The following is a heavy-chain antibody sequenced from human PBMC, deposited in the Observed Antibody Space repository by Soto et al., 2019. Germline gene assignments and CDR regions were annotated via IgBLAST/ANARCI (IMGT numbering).Heavy chain of an antibody. CDR3: ARDDIYYYDSSGYVAFDI. CDR2: INADNGIT. D-gene: IGHD3-22*01. Sequence: GASVKVSCKASGYTFPNQGLHWVRQAPGHRLEWMGWINADNGITKYSQKLQGRVTMTTDTSTSTAYMELRSLRSDDTAVYYCARDDIYYYDSSGYVAFDIWGQGTMVTVSS. J-gene: IGHJ3*02. CDR1: GYTFPNQG. V-gene: IGHV1-3*01.